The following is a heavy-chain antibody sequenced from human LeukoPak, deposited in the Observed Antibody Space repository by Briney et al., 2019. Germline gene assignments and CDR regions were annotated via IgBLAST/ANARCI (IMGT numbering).Heavy chain of an antibody. Sequence: SETLSLTCTVSGGSISSYYWSWIRQPPGKGLEWIGYIYYSGSTNYNPSLKSRVTISVDTSKNQFSLKLSSVTAADTAVYYCARRLARGGWFDPWGQRTLVTVSS. CDR3: ARRLARGGWFDP. CDR2: IYYSGST. V-gene: IGHV4-59*08. CDR1: GGSISSYY. J-gene: IGHJ5*02. D-gene: IGHD2-21*01.